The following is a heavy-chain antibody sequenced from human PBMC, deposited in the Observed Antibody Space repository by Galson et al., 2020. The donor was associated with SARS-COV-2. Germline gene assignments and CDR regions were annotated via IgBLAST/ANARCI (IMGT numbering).Heavy chain of an antibody. J-gene: IGHJ6*03. D-gene: IGHD3-3*01. Sequence: GGSLRLSCAASGFTFSSYAMHWVRQAPGKGLEWVAVISYDGSNKYYADSVKGRFTISRDNSKNTLYLQMNSLRAEDTAVYYCAREEVIIPYYMDVWGKGTTVTVSS. CDR3: AREEVIIPYYMDV. CDR1: GFTFSSYA. CDR2: ISYDGSNK. V-gene: IGHV3-30-3*01.